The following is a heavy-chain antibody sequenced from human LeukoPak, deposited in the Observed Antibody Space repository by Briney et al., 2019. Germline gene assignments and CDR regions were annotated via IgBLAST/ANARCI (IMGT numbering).Heavy chain of an antibody. V-gene: IGHV3-30*02. CDR1: GFGFSSYA. D-gene: IGHD3-16*01. CDR3: AKVRLLGALDDAFDV. Sequence: PGGSLRLSCAASGFGFSSYAMHWVRQAPGKGLEWVAFIRHDGSHHYHGESVKGRFTISRDNSKKTLYLEMTSLGPEDTAVYYCAKVRLLGALDDAFDVWGQGTMVTV. CDR2: IRHDGSHH. J-gene: IGHJ3*01.